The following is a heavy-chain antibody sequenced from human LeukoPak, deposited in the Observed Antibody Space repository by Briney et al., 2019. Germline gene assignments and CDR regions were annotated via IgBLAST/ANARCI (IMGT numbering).Heavy chain of an antibody. Sequence: SVKVSCKASGGTFSRYAISWVRQAPGQRLEWMGRIIPILGIANYAQKFQGRVTITADKSTRTAYMELSSLRSEDTAVYYCARGPPLAGYYFDYWGQGTLVTVSS. D-gene: IGHD1-14*01. V-gene: IGHV1-69*04. CDR1: GGTFSRYA. CDR2: IIPILGIA. CDR3: ARGPPLAGYYFDY. J-gene: IGHJ4*02.